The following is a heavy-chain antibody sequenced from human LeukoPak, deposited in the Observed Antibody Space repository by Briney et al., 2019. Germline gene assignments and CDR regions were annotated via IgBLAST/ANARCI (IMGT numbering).Heavy chain of an antibody. Sequence: SQTLSLTCAISGDSVSSNSAAWNWIRQSPSRGLEWLGRTYYRSKWYNDYAVSVKSRITINPDTSKNQFSLKLSSVTAADTAVYYCARVSGWHVWGSYRSNWFDPWGQGTLVTVSS. CDR2: TYYRSKWYN. J-gene: IGHJ5*02. V-gene: IGHV6-1*01. CDR1: GDSVSSNSAA. D-gene: IGHD3-16*02. CDR3: ARVSGWHVWGSYRSNWFDP.